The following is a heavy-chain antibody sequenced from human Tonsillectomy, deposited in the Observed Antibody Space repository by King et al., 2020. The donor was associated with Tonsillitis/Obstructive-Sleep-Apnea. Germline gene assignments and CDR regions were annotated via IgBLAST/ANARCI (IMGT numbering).Heavy chain of an antibody. CDR1: GGSVSSGRYF. CDR3: ARSMCGTSCFRHYYSGMDV. CDR2: IFNRGST. J-gene: IGHJ6*02. D-gene: IGHD2-2*01. V-gene: IGHV4-61*03. Sequence: VQLQESGPGLVKPSETLSLTCTVSGGSVSSGRYFWNWIRQTPGKGLEWIGYIFNRGSTDYNPSLKSRVTISEDTSETHFSLKLRSVTAADTAVYYCARSMCGTSCFRHYYSGMDVWGQGTTVTVSS.